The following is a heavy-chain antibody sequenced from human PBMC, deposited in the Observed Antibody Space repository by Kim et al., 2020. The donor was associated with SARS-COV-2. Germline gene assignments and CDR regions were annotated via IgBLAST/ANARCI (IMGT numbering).Heavy chain of an antibody. D-gene: IGHD6-13*01. Sequence: SLRLSCAASGFTFDDYAMHWVRQAPGKGLEWVSGISWNSGSIGYADSVKGRFTISRDNAKNSLYLQMNSLRAEDTALYYCAKDVGYSSSWEGQRYFDLWGRGTLVTVSS. V-gene: IGHV3-9*01. CDR2: ISWNSGSI. CDR1: GFTFDDYA. CDR3: AKDVGYSSSWEGQRYFDL. J-gene: IGHJ2*01.